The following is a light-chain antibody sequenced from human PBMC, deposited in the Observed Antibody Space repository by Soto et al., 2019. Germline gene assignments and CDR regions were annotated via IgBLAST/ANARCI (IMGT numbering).Light chain of an antibody. J-gene: IGLJ2*01. CDR1: SSDVGGYRY. CDR2: EVS. Sequence: QSALTQPPSASGSPGQSVTISCTGTSSDVGGYRYVSWFQQHPGKAPKLMIYEVSKRPSGVPDRFSGSKSGNTASLTVSGLQAEDEADYYCAAWDDSLSGPVFGGGTKVTVL. CDR3: AAWDDSLSGPV. V-gene: IGLV2-8*01.